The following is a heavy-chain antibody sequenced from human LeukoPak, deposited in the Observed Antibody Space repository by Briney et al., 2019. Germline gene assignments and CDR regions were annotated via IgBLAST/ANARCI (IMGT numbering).Heavy chain of an antibody. CDR2: IYSGGTT. CDR1: GFNLGSNY. V-gene: IGHV3-66*01. J-gene: IGHJ4*02. D-gene: IGHD6-13*01. CDR3: ARASASTWFFDY. Sequence: GGSLRLSCAISGFNLGSNYLSWVRQAPGKGLEWVSVIYSGGTTDYADSVKGRFTISRDTSKNTVSLQMNNLRAEDTAVYYCARASASTWFFDYWGQGTLVTVSS.